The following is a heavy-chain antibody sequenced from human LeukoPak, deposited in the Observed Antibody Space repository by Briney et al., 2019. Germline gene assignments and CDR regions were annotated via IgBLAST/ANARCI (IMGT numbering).Heavy chain of an antibody. CDR2: ISYDGSNK. Sequence: PGGSLRLSCAASRFTFSSYAMHWVRQAPGKGLEWVAVISYDGSNKYYADSVKGRFTISRDNSKNTLYLQMNSLRAEDTAVYYCARDMYYYDSSGCFDIWGQGTMVTVSS. V-gene: IGHV3-30-3*01. CDR1: RFTFSSYA. J-gene: IGHJ3*02. D-gene: IGHD3-22*01. CDR3: ARDMYYYDSSGCFDI.